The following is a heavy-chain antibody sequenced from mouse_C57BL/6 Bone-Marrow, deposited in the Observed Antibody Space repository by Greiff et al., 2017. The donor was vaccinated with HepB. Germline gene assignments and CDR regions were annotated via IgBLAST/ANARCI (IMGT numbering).Heavy chain of an antibody. CDR1: GYTFTSYW. CDR3: ARYWTDYSNSYYFDY. CDR2: IYPGSGST. V-gene: IGHV1-55*01. J-gene: IGHJ2*01. Sequence: QVQLKQPGAELVKPGASVKMSCKASGYTFTSYWITWVKQRPGQGLEWIGDIYPGSGSTNYNEKFKSKATLTVDTSSSTAYMQLSSLTSEDSAVYYCARYWTDYSNSYYFDYWGQGTTLTVSS. D-gene: IGHD2-5*01.